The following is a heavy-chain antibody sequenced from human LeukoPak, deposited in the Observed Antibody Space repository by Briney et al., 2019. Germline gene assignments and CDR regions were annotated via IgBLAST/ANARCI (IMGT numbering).Heavy chain of an antibody. J-gene: IGHJ6*03. CDR3: AREEQFYYMDV. CDR2: ISAYNFNV. D-gene: IGHD1/OR15-1a*01. V-gene: IGHV1-18*01. Sequence: ASVNVSCNTSGYTFNTFGLSWVRQAPGQGLEWMGWISAYNFNVKYAQKFQGRVTMTADTSTNTAYMELRSLRSDDTAVYYCAREEQFYYMDVWGKGTTVTVSS. CDR1: GYTFNTFG.